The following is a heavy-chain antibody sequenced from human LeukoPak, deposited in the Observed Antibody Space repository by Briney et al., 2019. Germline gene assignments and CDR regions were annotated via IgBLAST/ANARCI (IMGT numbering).Heavy chain of an antibody. CDR3: AKDQPRSGWAFDY. CDR1: GFTFSSNA. V-gene: IGHV3-23*01. D-gene: IGHD6-19*01. J-gene: IGHJ4*02. CDR2: ITASGGST. Sequence: QTGGSLRLSCTASGFTFSSNAMSWVRQAPGKGLEWVSAITASGGSTNYADSVTGRFTISRDNSKNTLYLQMNSLRAEDTAVYYCAKDQPRSGWAFDYWGQGTLVTVSS.